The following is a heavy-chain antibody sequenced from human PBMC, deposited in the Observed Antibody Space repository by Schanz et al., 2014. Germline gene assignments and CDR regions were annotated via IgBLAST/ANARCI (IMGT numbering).Heavy chain of an antibody. J-gene: IGHJ4*02. CDR3: AKYGGGYSYGFVEY. CDR1: GFTFSKYG. V-gene: IGHV3-48*01. Sequence: VHLVESGGGVVQPGRSLRLSCAASGFTFSKYGVHWVRQTPGKGLEWVSFISSSGTSIYYADSVKGRFTISRDNAKNSLYLQMKSLRAEDTAVYYCAKYGGGYSYGFVEYWGQGILVTVSS. CDR2: ISSSGTSI. D-gene: IGHD5-18*01.